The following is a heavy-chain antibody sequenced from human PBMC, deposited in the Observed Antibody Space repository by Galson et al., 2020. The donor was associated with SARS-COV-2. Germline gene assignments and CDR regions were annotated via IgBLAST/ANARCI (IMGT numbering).Heavy chain of an antibody. J-gene: IGHJ6*02. CDR1: GGSISSYY. CDR3: ARDPNYYDSSGYLRGYYYYYYGMDV. V-gene: IGHV4-4*07. Sequence: SETLSLTCTVSGGSISSYYWSWIRQPAGKGLEWIGRIYTSGSTNYNPSLKSRVTMSVDTSKNQFSLKLSSVTAADTAVYYCARDPNYYDSSGYLRGYYYYYYGMDVWGQGTTVTVSS. D-gene: IGHD3-22*01. CDR2: IYTSGST.